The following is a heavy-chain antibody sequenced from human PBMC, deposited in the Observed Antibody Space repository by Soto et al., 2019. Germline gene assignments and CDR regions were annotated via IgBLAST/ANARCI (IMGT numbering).Heavy chain of an antibody. CDR3: ARRRDVGSSLGDYYYGMDV. CDR2: IYFGGRT. J-gene: IGHJ6*02. D-gene: IGHD1-26*01. V-gene: IGHV4-39*01. CDR1: VGSVRSSSYY. Sequence: SETLSLTCTVSVGSVRSSSYYWGWIRQPPGKGLEWIGSIYFGGRTHYNSSLKSRVSISVDTSKNQFYLNLRSMTAADTAVYCCARRRDVGSSLGDYYYGMDVWGQGTTVTVSS.